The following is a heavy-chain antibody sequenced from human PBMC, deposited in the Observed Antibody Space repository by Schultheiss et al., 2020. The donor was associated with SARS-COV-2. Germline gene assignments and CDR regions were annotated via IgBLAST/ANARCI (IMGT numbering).Heavy chain of an antibody. D-gene: IGHD3-10*01. Sequence: GESLKISCAASGFTFSSYWMSWVRQAPGKGLEWVANIKQDGSEKYYVDSVKGRFTISRDNAKNSLYLQMNSLRAEDTAVYYCARGPRLWFRELYVDYWGQGAQVTVSS. CDR3: ARGPRLWFRELYVDY. CDR2: IKQDGSEK. V-gene: IGHV3-7*01. CDR1: GFTFSSYW. J-gene: IGHJ4*02.